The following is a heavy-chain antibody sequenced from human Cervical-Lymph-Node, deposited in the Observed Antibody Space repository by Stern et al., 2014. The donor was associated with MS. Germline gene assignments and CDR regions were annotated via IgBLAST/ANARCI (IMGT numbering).Heavy chain of an antibody. Sequence: QVQLVQSGAEVKKPGSSVKVSCKASGGTVSSHTISWVRQAPGQGLEWMGGIIPIFGKPNYAQKFQGRVTISADKSTSTAYLELNSLRSDDTAVYYCAREVSMFGFDPWGQGTLVTVSS. D-gene: IGHD3-10*02. V-gene: IGHV1-69*06. CDR2: IIPIFGKP. CDR1: GGTVSSHT. J-gene: IGHJ5*02. CDR3: AREVSMFGFDP.